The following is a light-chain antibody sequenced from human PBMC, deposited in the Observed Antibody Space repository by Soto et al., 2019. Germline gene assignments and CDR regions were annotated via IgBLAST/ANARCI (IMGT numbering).Light chain of an antibody. V-gene: IGKV1-33*01. CDR2: DAS. J-gene: IGKJ1*01. Sequence: DIQMTQSPSSLSASVGDTVTITCQASQDISHYLNWYQQKPGKALKLLIYDASNLHPGVPSRFRGSGSGTEFTFTISNLQPEDIATYYCQQYDNLPPTWTFGQGTKVDIK. CDR3: QQYDNLPPTWT. CDR1: QDISHY.